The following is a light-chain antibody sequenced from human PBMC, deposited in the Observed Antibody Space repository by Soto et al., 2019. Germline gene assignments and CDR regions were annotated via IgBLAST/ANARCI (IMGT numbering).Light chain of an antibody. V-gene: IGKV4-1*01. Sequence: DIVMTQSPDSLAVSLGERATINCKSSQSVLTRSNKESCLAWYQQKPGQPPKLLIYRASTREYGVPDRFSGSGSGTDFTLTISTLQAEDVAVYYCQQYYTPPYTFGQGTKLEMK. J-gene: IGKJ2*01. CDR2: RAS. CDR3: QQYYTPPYT. CDR1: QSVLTRSNKESC.